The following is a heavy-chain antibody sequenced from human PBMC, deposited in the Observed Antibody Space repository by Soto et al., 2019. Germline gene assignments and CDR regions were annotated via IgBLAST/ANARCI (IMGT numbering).Heavy chain of an antibody. J-gene: IGHJ6*02. CDR3: ASRNSSSWFYYYGMDV. V-gene: IGHV1-3*01. CDR1: GYTFSNYG. D-gene: IGHD6-13*01. CDR2: INAGNGNT. Sequence: ASVKVSCKASGYTFSNYGIHWVRQAPGQRLEWMGLINAGNGNTKYSQKFQGRVTITRDTSASTAYMELSSLRSEDTAVYYCASRNSSSWFYYYGMDVWGQGTTVTVSS.